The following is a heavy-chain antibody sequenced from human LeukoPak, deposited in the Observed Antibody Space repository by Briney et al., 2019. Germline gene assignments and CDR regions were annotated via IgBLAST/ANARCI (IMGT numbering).Heavy chain of an antibody. D-gene: IGHD2-15*01. CDR1: GGSFSGYY. CDR3: ARGLSATVY. V-gene: IGHV4-34*01. Sequence: SETLSLTCAVYGGSFSGYYWSWIRQPPGKGLEWIGEINHSGSTNYNPSLKSRVTISVDTSKNQFSLKLSSVTAADTAVYYCARGLSATVYWGQGTLVTVSS. CDR2: INHSGST. J-gene: IGHJ4*02.